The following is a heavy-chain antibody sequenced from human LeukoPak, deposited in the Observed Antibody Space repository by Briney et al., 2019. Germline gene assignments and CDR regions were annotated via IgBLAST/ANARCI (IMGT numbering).Heavy chain of an antibody. V-gene: IGHV4-38-2*02. CDR1: NYSISSAYY. CDR3: ARDLAVLGYFHFDY. Sequence: PSETLSLTCTVSNYSISSAYYWGWIRQPPGKGLEWIGSIYYSGSTYYNPSLKSRVTLSVDTSKNQFSLKLSSVTAADTAVYYCARDLAVLGYFHFDYWGQGTLVTVSS. CDR2: IYYSGST. J-gene: IGHJ4*02. D-gene: IGHD3-22*01.